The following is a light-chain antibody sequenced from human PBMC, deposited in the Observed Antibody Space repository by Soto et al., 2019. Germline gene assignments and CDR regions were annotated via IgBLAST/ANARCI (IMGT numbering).Light chain of an antibody. V-gene: IGKV3-20*01. CDR3: QQYGSSPPWT. Sequence: IVLTQSPGTLSLSPGERATLSCMSSQSVSSSYLAWYQQQPGQAPRLIIYGASSRATDIPDRFSGSGSGTDFTLTISRLEPEDFAVYYCQQYGSSPPWTFGQGTKVDI. J-gene: IGKJ1*01. CDR1: QSVSSSY. CDR2: GAS.